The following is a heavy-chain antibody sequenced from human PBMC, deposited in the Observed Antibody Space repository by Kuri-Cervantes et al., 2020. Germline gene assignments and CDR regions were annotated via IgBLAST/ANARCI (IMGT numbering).Heavy chain of an antibody. CDR3: ARESWTIFGVVTKGYYFVY. D-gene: IGHD3-3*01. CDR2: ISYDGSNK. V-gene: IGHV3-30-3*01. J-gene: IGHJ4*02. CDR1: GFTFSSYA. Sequence: GGSLRLSCAASGFTFSSYAMHWVRQAPGKGLEWVAVISYDGSNKYYADSVKGRFTISRDNSKNTLYLQMNSLRAEDTAVYYCARESWTIFGVVTKGYYFVYWGQGTLVTVSS.